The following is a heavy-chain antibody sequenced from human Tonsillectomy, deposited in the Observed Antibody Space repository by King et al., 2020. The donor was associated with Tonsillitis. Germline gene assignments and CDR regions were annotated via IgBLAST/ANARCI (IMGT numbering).Heavy chain of an antibody. Sequence: QLVQSGAEVKKPGASGKVSCKASGYTFTSYDINWVRQATGQGLEWMGWMNPNRGNTGYAQKFQGRVTMTRDTSITTAYKELSRLRSEDRAVYYCARGLAVGYWGQGTLVTVSS. CDR2: MNPNRGNT. V-gene: IGHV1-8*01. D-gene: IGHD6-19*01. CDR3: ARGLAVGY. J-gene: IGHJ4*02. CDR1: GYTFTSYD.